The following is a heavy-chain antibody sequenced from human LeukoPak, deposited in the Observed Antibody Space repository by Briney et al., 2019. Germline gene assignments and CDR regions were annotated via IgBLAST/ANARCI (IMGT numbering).Heavy chain of an antibody. D-gene: IGHD3-22*01. CDR2: FDPEDGET. V-gene: IGHV1-24*01. J-gene: IGHJ3*02. CDR3: ARGPDYYGAAFDI. CDR1: GYTLTELS. Sequence: GASVKVSCKVSGYTLTELSMHWVRQAPGKGLEWMGGFDPEDGETIYAQKFQGRVTMTTDTSTSTAYMELRSLRSDDTAVYYCARGPDYYGAAFDIWGQGTMVTVSS.